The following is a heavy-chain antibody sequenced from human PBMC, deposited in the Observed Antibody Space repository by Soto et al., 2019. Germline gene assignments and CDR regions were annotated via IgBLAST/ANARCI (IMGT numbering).Heavy chain of an antibody. V-gene: IGHV5-51*01. CDR3: ARTNGAGSYYKH. CDR1: GYSFTTYW. Sequence: PGQSMKISCKGSGYSFTTYWIGWVRQMPGKGLEWMGIIYPGDSDPRYSPSFQGQVTISADNSISTAYLQWSSLRASDTAIYYCARTNGAGSYYKHWGQGTLVTVSS. J-gene: IGHJ4*02. D-gene: IGHD3-10*01. CDR2: IYPGDSDP.